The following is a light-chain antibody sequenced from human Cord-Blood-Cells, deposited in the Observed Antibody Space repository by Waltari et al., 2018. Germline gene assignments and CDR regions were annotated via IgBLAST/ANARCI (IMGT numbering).Light chain of an antibody. CDR1: QSISSY. V-gene: IGKV1-39*01. CDR2: AAS. CDR3: QQIYSTPRT. J-gene: IGKJ1*01. Sequence: DIQMIQSPSSLSASVGDRVTITCRASQSISSYLNWYQQKPGKAPKLLFYAASSLQSGVPSRFSGSGSETDFTLTINSLQPEDFATDYCQQIYSTPRTFGQGTKVEIK.